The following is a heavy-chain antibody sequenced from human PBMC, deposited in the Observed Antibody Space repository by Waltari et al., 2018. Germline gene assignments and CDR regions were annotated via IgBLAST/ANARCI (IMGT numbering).Heavy chain of an antibody. J-gene: IGHJ2*01. D-gene: IGHD3-3*01. CDR2: IYYSGST. V-gene: IGHV4-30-4*08. CDR3: ARIRIFGVVSGYWYFDL. Sequence: QVQLQESGPGLVKPSQTLSLTCTVSGGSISSGDYYWSWIRQPPGKGLEWIGYIYYSGSTYYCPPLKIRFTISLDTSKNQFSLKLSSVTAADTAVYYCARIRIFGVVSGYWYFDLWGRGTLVTVSS. CDR1: GGSISSGDYY.